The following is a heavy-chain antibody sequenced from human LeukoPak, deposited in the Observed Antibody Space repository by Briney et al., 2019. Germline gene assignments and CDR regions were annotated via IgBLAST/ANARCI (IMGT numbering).Heavy chain of an antibody. V-gene: IGHV1-24*01. J-gene: IGHJ4*02. D-gene: IGHD3-10*01. CDR3: VRDYRDLYGSGSYFDY. CDR2: FDPEDGET. CDR1: GYTLTELS. Sequence: ASVKVSCTVSGYTLTELSMHWVRQAPGKGLEWMGGFDPEDGETIYAQKFQGRVTMTGDTSTDTAYMELRSLRSDDTALYYCVRDYRDLYGSGSYFDYWGQGTLVTVSS.